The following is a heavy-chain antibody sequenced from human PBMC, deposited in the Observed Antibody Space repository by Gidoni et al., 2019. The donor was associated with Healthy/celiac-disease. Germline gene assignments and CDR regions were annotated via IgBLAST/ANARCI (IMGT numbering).Heavy chain of an antibody. CDR1: GFTFSRYG. CDR3: AKFWSEVAAKSKWLGPREYFDY. J-gene: IGHJ4*02. D-gene: IGHD6-19*01. V-gene: IGHV3-30*18. CDR2: ISYDGSNK. Sequence: QVQLVESGGGVVQPGRSLRLSCAASGFTFSRYGMHWVRQAPGKGLEWVAVISYDGSNKYYADSVKGRFTISRDNSKNTLYLQMNSLRAEDTAVYYCAKFWSEVAAKSKWLGPREYFDYWGQGTLVTVSS.